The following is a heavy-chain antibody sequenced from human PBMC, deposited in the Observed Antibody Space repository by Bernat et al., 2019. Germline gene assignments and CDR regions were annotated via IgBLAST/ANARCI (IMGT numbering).Heavy chain of an antibody. Sequence: QVQLQESGPGLVKPSQTLSLTCTVSGGSISSGDYYLSWIRQPPGKGLEWIGYIYYSGSTYYNPSLKSRVTISVDTSKNQFSLKLSSVTAADTAVYYCAARIAAIYYYYGMDVWGQGTTVTVSS. D-gene: IGHD5-12*01. CDR3: AARIAAIYYYYGMDV. CDR2: IYYSGST. CDR1: GGSISSGDYY. V-gene: IGHV4-30-4*01. J-gene: IGHJ6*02.